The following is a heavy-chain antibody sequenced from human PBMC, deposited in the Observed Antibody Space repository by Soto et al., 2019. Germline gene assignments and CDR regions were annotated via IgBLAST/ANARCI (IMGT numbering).Heavy chain of an antibody. D-gene: IGHD6-13*01. V-gene: IGHV1-69*01. CDR2: IIPIFGTA. J-gene: IGHJ6*02. CDR3: AGDPVKYSSSWGYYYGMDV. Sequence: QVQLVQSGAEVKKPGSSVKVSCKASGGTFSSYAISWVRQAPGQGLEWMGGIIPIFGTANYAQKFQGRVTITADESTSTAYMELSSLRSEDTAGNYCAGDPVKYSSSWGYYYGMDVWGQGTTVTVSS. CDR1: GGTFSSYA.